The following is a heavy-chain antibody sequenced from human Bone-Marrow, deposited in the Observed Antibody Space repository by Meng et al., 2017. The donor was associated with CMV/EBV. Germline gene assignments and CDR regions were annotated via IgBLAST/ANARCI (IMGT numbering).Heavy chain of an antibody. V-gene: IGHV4-39*01. CDR2: IYYSGST. CDR1: GCSISSSSYH. J-gene: IGHJ4*02. D-gene: IGHD3-10*01. Sequence: SETLSLTCTASGCSISSSSYHWGWIRQPPGQGLEWIGSIYYSGSTYYNPALNSRLTISVDTSKNQFTLKQSSVTAVDTAVYYCARQPYGSGSGSDYWGQGTLVTVSS. CDR3: ARQPYGSGSGSDY.